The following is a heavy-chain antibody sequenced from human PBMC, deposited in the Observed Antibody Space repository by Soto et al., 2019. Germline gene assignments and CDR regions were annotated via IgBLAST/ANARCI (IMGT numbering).Heavy chain of an antibody. Sequence: LSLTCAVYGGSFSGYYWSWIRQPPGKGLEWIGEINHSGSTNYNPSLKSRVTISVDTSKNQFSLKLSSVTAADTAVYYCARLSPGQQLVSYYFDYWGQGTLVTVSS. V-gene: IGHV4-34*01. J-gene: IGHJ4*02. CDR2: INHSGST. CDR3: ARLSPGQQLVSYYFDY. CDR1: GGSFSGYY. D-gene: IGHD6-13*01.